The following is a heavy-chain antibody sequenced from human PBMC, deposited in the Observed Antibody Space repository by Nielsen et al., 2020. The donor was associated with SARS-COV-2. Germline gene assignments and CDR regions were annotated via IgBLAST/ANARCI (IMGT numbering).Heavy chain of an antibody. CDR3: ARGAPPHRTFDY. CDR2: IYTSGST. D-gene: IGHD1-14*01. Sequence: GSLRLSCTVSGGSISSYYWSWIRQPAGKGLEWIGRIYTSGSTNYNPSLKSRVTMSVDTSKNQFSLKLSSVTAADTAVYYCARGAPPHRTFDYWGQGTLVTVSS. CDR1: GGSISSYY. V-gene: IGHV4-4*07. J-gene: IGHJ4*02.